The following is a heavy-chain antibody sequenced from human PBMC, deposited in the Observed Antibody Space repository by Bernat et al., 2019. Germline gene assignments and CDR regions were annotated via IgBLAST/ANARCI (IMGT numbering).Heavy chain of an antibody. CDR1: GFTFSSYS. Sequence: EVQLVESGGGLVQPGGSLRLSCAASGFTFSSYSMNWVRQAPGKGLEWVSYISSSSSTIYYADSVKGRFTISRDNAKNSLYLQMNSLRAEDTAVYYCARDGELRYFDWLSPGDWFDPWGQGTLVTVSS. V-gene: IGHV3-48*01. J-gene: IGHJ5*02. D-gene: IGHD3-9*01. CDR2: ISSSSSTI. CDR3: ARDGELRYFDWLSPGDWFDP.